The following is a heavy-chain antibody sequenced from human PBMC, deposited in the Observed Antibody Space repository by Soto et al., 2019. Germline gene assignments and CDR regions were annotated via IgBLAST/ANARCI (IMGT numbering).Heavy chain of an antibody. V-gene: IGHV1-3*01. CDR1: GYTFTSYA. CDR2: INAGSGNT. Sequence: QVQLVQSGAEVKKPGASVKVSCKASGYTFTSYAMHWVRQAPGQRLEWMGWINAGSGNTKYSQKFQGRVTITRDTSASTAYMELSSLRSEDTAVYYCARDRMAAAGKGGYNWFDPWGQGTLVTVSS. CDR3: ARDRMAAAGKGGYNWFDP. J-gene: IGHJ5*02. D-gene: IGHD6-13*01.